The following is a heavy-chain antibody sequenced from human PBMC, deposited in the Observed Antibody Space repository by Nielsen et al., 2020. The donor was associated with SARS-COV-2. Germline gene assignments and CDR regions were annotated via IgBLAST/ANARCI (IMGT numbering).Heavy chain of an antibody. CDR1: GFTFSNYW. CDR2: IKQDGSEK. Sequence: GGSLRLSCAASGFTFSNYWMNWVRQAPGKGLEWVANIKQDGSEKYYADSVKGRFTISRDNSKNRLYLQMNSLRAEDTAVYYCARDFGYCSSTSCERDMDVWGKGTAVTVSS. J-gene: IGHJ6*03. V-gene: IGHV3-7*01. CDR3: ARDFGYCSSTSCERDMDV. D-gene: IGHD2-2*01.